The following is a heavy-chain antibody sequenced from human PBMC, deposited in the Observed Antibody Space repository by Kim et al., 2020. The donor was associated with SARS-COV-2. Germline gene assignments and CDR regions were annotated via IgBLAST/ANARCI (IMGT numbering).Heavy chain of an antibody. CDR1: GFTFSSYA. Sequence: GGSLRLSCAASGFTFSSYAMSWVRQAPGKGLEWVSAISGSDGSTYYADSVKGRFTISRDNSKNTLYLQMNSLRDDDTAVYYCAKSRGDYSNYVLSYYYYGMAVWGHGTTVTASS. CDR3: AKSRGDYSNYVLSYYYYGMAV. V-gene: IGHV3-23*01. D-gene: IGHD4-4*01. CDR2: ISGSDGST. J-gene: IGHJ6*02.